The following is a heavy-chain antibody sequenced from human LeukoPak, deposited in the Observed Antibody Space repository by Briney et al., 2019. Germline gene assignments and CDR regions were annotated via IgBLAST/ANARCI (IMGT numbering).Heavy chain of an antibody. CDR1: GGSISSGSYY. CDR3: ARAGPGFYGSGNWFDP. Sequence: SETLSLTCTVSGGSISSGSYYWSWIRQPAGKGLEWLGRTFTSGSTYYNPSLKSRVTISIETSKNQFSLKLRSVTVADTAVYYCARAGPGFYGSGNWFDPWGQGTLVIVSS. D-gene: IGHD3-10*01. CDR2: TFTSGST. V-gene: IGHV4-61*02. J-gene: IGHJ5*02.